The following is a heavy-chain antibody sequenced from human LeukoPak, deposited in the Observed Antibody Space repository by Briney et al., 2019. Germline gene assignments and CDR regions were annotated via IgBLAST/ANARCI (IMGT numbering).Heavy chain of an antibody. D-gene: IGHD2-15*01. J-gene: IGHJ4*02. CDR3: ARGPGYCSGGSCYEGGY. Sequence: SETLSLTCTVSGGSLSGFYWSWIRQPPGKGLEWIGEINHSGSTNYNPSLKSRVTISVDTSKSQFSLKLSSVTAADTAVYYCARGPGYCSGGSCYEGGYWGQGTLVTVSS. V-gene: IGHV4-34*01. CDR1: GGSLSGFY. CDR2: INHSGST.